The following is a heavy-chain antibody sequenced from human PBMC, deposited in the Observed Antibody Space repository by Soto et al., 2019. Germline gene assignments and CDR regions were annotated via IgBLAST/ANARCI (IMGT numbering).Heavy chain of an antibody. J-gene: IGHJ4*02. V-gene: IGHV3-72*01. CDR2: TRNKAASYTT. CDR3: ARVYGSGSYGIFDY. D-gene: IGHD3-10*01. Sequence: WVRQAPGKGLEWVGRTRNKAASYTTEYAASVKGRFTISRDDSKNSLYLQMNSLKTEDTAVYYCARVYGSGSYGIFDYWGQGTLVTVSS.